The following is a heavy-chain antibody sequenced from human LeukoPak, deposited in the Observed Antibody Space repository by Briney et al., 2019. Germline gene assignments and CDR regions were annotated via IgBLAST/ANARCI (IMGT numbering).Heavy chain of an antibody. CDR3: ARDRVQTAPYYYYAMDV. J-gene: IGHJ6*02. CDR1: GGSISSSSYY. V-gene: IGHV4-39*02. CDR2: IYYSGST. D-gene: IGHD1-1*01. Sequence: TSETLSLTCTVSGGSISSSSYYWGWIRQPPGKGLEWIGSIYYSGSTYYNPSLKSRVTISVDTSKNQFSLKLSSVTAADTAVYYCARDRVQTAPYYYYAMDVWGQGTTVTVSS.